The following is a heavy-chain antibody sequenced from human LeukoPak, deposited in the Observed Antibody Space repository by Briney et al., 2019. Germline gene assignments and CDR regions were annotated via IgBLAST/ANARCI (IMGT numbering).Heavy chain of an antibody. Sequence: GGSLRLSCAASGFNLRSYEMNWVRQAPGKGLEWVSYISGADGTMYYADSVKGRFTISRDTAKNSLYLQMNSLRAEDTAVYYCATVKYDYGDPVGWFDPWGQGALVTVSS. CDR1: GFNLRSYE. D-gene: IGHD4-17*01. V-gene: IGHV3-48*03. CDR2: ISGADGTM. CDR3: ATVKYDYGDPVGWFDP. J-gene: IGHJ5*02.